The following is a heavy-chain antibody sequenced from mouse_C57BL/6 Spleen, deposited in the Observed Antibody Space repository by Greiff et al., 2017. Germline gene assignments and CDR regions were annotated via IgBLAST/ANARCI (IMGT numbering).Heavy chain of an antibody. D-gene: IGHD2-4*01. CDR1: GFSLTSYG. CDR2: IWSGGST. Sequence: QVQLQQSGPGLVQPSQSLSITCTVSGFSLTSYGVHWVRQSPGKGLEWLGVIWSGGSTDYNAAFISRLSISKDNSKSQVFFKMNSLQADDTAIYYCARPNYDYDAYYAMDYWGQGTSVTVSS. J-gene: IGHJ4*01. V-gene: IGHV2-2*01. CDR3: ARPNYDYDAYYAMDY.